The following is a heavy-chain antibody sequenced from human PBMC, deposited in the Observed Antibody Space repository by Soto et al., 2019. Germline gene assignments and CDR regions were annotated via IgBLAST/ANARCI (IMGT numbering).Heavy chain of an antibody. CDR1: GYKFTNYG. V-gene: IGHV1-18*01. CDR2: INNFNGNV. CDR3: ARDDYSDGGEDS. D-gene: IGHD4-17*01. Sequence: GASVKVSCKASGYKFTNYGFSWVRQAPGQGLEWMGWINNFNGNVKYAQHFQGRLTMTTDTSTNTAYIELRSLRSDDTAVYYCARDDYSDGGEDSCGQGPLVTVSS. J-gene: IGHJ4*02.